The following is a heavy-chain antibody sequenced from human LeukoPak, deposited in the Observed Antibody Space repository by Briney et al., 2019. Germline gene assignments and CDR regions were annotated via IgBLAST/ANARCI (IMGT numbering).Heavy chain of an antibody. V-gene: IGHV5-51*01. CDR1: GYSFTNYW. J-gene: IGHJ4*02. Sequence: GESLKISCKGSGYSFTNYWIGWVRQMPGKGLEWMGIIYPGDSDTRYSPSFQGQVTISADKSISTAYLQRSSLKASDTAMYYCASPDYYDSSGYSPGVGYWGQGTLVTVSS. CDR3: ASPDYYDSSGYSPGVGY. D-gene: IGHD3-22*01. CDR2: IYPGDSDT.